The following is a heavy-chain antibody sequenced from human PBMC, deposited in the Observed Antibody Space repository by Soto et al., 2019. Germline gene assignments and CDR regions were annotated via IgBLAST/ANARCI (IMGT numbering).Heavy chain of an antibody. Sequence: SDTLSLTCAVSGYSISSGYNWVWIRQPPGKGLEWIGSVYRTGSTYYNSSLKSRVTISVDTSKNQFSLKLKDVTAADTAVYYCARDGPYGMDVWGQGTTVTVSS. V-gene: IGHV4-38-2*02. CDR3: ARDGPYGMDV. CDR2: VYRTGST. J-gene: IGHJ6*02. CDR1: GYSISSGYN.